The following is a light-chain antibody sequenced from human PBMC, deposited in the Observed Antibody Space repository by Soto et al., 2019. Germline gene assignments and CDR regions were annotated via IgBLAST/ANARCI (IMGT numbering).Light chain of an antibody. CDR1: QSMSSSY. J-gene: IGKJ5*01. CDR2: GAS. CDR3: QQYNNWPFS. Sequence: IVLTHSPGTLSLSPWEGAALSSRASQSMSSSYLAWYQQKPGQAPRLLIYGASSRATGIPDRFSGSGSGTDFTLTISGLQSDDSAVYFCQQYNNWPFSFGQGTRLEIK. V-gene: IGKV3-20*01.